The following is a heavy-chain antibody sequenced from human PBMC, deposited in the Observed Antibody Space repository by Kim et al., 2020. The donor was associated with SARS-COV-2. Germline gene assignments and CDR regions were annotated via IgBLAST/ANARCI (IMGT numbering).Heavy chain of an antibody. Sequence: SETLSLTCAVYGGSFSGYYWSWIRQPPGKGLEWIGEINHSGSTNYNPSLKSRVTISVDTSKNQFSLKLSSVTAADTAVYYCARGKAVAGRATYYYYYGMDVWGQGTTVTVSS. D-gene: IGHD6-19*01. CDR3: ARGKAVAGRATYYYYYGMDV. V-gene: IGHV4-34*01. J-gene: IGHJ6*02. CDR1: GGSFSGYY. CDR2: INHSGST.